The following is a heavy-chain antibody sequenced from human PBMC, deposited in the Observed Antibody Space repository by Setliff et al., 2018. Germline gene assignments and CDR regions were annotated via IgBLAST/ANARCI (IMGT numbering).Heavy chain of an antibody. CDR2: FDPEDGET. J-gene: IGHJ3*02. D-gene: IGHD2-21*01. CDR3: ATMHIVVVIAISDHAFDI. CDR1: GYTLTELS. V-gene: IGHV1-24*01. Sequence: ASVKVSCKVSGYTLTELSMHWVRQAPGKGLEWMGGFDPEDGETIYAQKFQGRVTMTEDTSTDTAYMELSSLRSEDTAVYYCATMHIVVVIAISDHAFDIWGQGTTVTVSS.